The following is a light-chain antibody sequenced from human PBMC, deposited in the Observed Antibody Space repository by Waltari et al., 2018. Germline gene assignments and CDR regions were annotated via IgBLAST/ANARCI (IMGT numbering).Light chain of an antibody. CDR1: QSIIAW. J-gene: IGKJ1*01. V-gene: IGKV1-5*03. CDR3: QQYYNYWT. Sequence: DIQMTQSPSTLSASVGDTATITCQASQSIIAWLAWYQQQPGTAPKLLIYKSSNLESGVPSRFSGSGSGTEFTLTISSLQPGDFATYYCQQYYNYWTFGQGTKVEIK. CDR2: KSS.